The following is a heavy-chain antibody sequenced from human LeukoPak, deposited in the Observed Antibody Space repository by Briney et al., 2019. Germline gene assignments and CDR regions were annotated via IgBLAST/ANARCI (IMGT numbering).Heavy chain of an antibody. D-gene: IGHD2-15*01. V-gene: IGHV3-7*01. J-gene: IGHJ4*02. CDR1: GFNLSSYW. Sequence: PAESLTLSGAGSGFNLSSYWLSWVRQSPGKGLEWLDYIDQNGRDISYLDSVKGRFTIARDNAKSSLILQMNSLRAKAAAVYSCAGGAGRSGGNCWGQGTLVTVSS. CDR2: IDQNGRDI. CDR3: AGGAGRSGGNC.